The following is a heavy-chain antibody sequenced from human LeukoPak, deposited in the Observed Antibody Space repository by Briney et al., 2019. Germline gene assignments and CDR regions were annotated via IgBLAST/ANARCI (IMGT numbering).Heavy chain of an antibody. CDR2: ISYDGSNN. V-gene: IGHV3-30*18. D-gene: IGHD6-19*01. CDR1: GITFSNYA. CDR3: AKDRGVKGWFFDYYYYGMDV. Sequence: GGSLRLSCVASGITFSNYAVSWVRQAPGKGLEWVAVISYDGSNNHYTDTVKGRLTISRDISTDTLYLQMNNLRTEDTAVYFCAKDRGVKGWFFDYYYYGMDVWGQGTTVIVSS. J-gene: IGHJ6*02.